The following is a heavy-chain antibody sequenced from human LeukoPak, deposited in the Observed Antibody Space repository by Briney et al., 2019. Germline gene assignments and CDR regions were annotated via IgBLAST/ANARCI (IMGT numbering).Heavy chain of an antibody. D-gene: IGHD3-10*01. J-gene: IGHJ4*02. Sequence: GGSLRLSCVVSGFRFSSYGMHWVRQAPGKGLEWVAVIAFDGTNIDYADSVKGRFSVSRDNSKNTLYPQMNSLRAEDTAVYYCAKDEVPGFAPWYFDYWGQGTQVTVSS. V-gene: IGHV3-30*18. CDR1: GFRFSSYG. CDR3: AKDEVPGFAPWYFDY. CDR2: IAFDGTNI.